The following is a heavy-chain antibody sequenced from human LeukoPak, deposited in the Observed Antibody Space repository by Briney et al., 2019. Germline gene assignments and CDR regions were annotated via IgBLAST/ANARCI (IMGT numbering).Heavy chain of an antibody. V-gene: IGHV3-72*01. CDR1: GFTFSDRY. Sequence: GGSLRLSCAASGFTFSDRYMDWVRQAPGKGLEWVGRIRNKASSYTTEYAASVKGRITISRDDSKNSLYLQMNSLKIEDTAVYYCARAASGDLDYWGQGTLVTVSS. CDR3: ARAASGDLDY. D-gene: IGHD7-27*01. CDR2: IRNKASSYTT. J-gene: IGHJ4*02.